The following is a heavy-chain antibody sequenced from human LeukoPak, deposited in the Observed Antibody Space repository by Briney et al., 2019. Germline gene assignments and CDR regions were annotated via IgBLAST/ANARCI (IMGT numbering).Heavy chain of an antibody. Sequence: SETLSLTCAVYGGSFSGYYWSWIRQPPGKGLEWIGYIHHSGTTNYNPSLKSRVTISVDTSKNQFSLKLSSVTAADTAVYYCAGTYTYAYYYYMDVWGKGTTVTISS. V-gene: IGHV4-59*01. CDR3: AGTYTYAYYYYMDV. CDR2: IHHSGTT. J-gene: IGHJ6*03. D-gene: IGHD2-2*02. CDR1: GGSFSGYY.